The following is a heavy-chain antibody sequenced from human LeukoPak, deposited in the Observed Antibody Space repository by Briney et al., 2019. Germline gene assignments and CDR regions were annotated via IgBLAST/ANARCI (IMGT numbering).Heavy chain of an antibody. CDR2: IYYSGST. CDR3: ARARYDFWSGHPEYYYYYYGMDV. D-gene: IGHD3-3*01. CDR1: GGSISSYY. Sequence: SETLSLTCTVSGGSISSYYWSWIRQPPGKGLEWIGYIYYSGSTNYNPSLKSRVTISVDTSKNQFSLKLGSVTAADTAVYYCARARYDFWSGHPEYYYYYYGMDVWGQGTTVTVSS. J-gene: IGHJ6*02. V-gene: IGHV4-59*01.